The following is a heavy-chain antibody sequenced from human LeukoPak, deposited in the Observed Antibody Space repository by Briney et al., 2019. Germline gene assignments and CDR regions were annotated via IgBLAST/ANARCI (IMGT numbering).Heavy chain of an antibody. V-gene: IGHV3-23*01. CDR1: GFTFSNYA. D-gene: IGHD3-16*01. J-gene: IGHJ4*02. Sequence: PGGSLRLSCAASGFTFSNYAMTWVRQAPGKGLEWVSVISGSGAGTYYADSVKGRFTISRDNSKNTLYLQMNSLRAEDTAVYYCAKSRSPVVYDYIWGGDYWGQGTLVTVSS. CDR3: AKSRSPVVYDYIWGGDY. CDR2: ISGSGAGT.